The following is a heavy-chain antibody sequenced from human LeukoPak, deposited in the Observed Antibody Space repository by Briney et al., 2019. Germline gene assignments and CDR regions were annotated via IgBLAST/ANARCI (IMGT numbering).Heavy chain of an antibody. CDR3: AREGSLSSSDAFDV. D-gene: IGHD6-6*01. CDR2: ICIAGNT. Sequence: GGSLRLSCVASGFTFSNYEMHWVRLVLGKGLEWVSAICIAGNTFYAGSVKGRFTIYRENTKNSFHLQMNSLGAGDTAVYYCAREGSLSSSDAFDVWGQGTMVTVSS. J-gene: IGHJ3*01. CDR1: GFTFSNYE. V-gene: IGHV3-13*01.